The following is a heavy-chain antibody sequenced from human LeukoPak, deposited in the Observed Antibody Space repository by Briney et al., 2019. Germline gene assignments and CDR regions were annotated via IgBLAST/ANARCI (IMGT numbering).Heavy chain of an antibody. Sequence: PGGSLRLSCAASGFTFSKAWMSWVRRAPGKGLDWIGRIKSKTDGGTTDYAAPVKGRFTISRDDSKNTLYLQMNSLKTEDTALYYCTTVKGDSSWDRYNWFDPWGQGTLVTVSS. V-gene: IGHV3-15*01. CDR3: TTVKGDSSWDRYNWFDP. J-gene: IGHJ5*02. CDR1: GFTFSKAW. CDR2: IKSKTDGGTT. D-gene: IGHD6-13*01.